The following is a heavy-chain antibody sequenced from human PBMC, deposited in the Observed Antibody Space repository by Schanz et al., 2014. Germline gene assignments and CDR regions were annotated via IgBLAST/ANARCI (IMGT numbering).Heavy chain of an antibody. CDR1: GYTFISYG. CDR2: ISTFRNEDT. CDR3: AKAGSGWSTAGYYY. Sequence: QVQLVQSGAEVRKPGASVKVSCKASGYTFISYGISWVRQAPGQGLEWLGWISTFRNEDTNSAQRFQGRLTMTTDTSTSTAYMELRSLRSDDTAVYYCAKAGSGWSTAGYYYWGQGTLVAVSS. J-gene: IGHJ4*02. D-gene: IGHD6-19*01. V-gene: IGHV1-18*01.